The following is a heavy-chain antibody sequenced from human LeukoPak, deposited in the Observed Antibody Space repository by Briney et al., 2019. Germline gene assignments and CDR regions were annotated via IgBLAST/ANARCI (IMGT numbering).Heavy chain of an antibody. CDR2: ISSSSSTI. D-gene: IGHD2-15*01. Sequence: GGSLRLSCAASGFTFSSYSMNWVRQAPGKGLEWVSYISSSSSTIYYADSVKGRFTISRDNSKNTLYLQMNSLRAEDTAVYYCARGSYCSGGSCYPRPFDYWGQGTLVTVSS. V-gene: IGHV3-48*01. CDR3: ARGSYCSGGSCYPRPFDY. J-gene: IGHJ4*02. CDR1: GFTFSSYS.